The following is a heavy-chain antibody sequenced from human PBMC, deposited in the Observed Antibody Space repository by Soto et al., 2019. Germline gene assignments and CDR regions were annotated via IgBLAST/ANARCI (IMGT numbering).Heavy chain of an antibody. J-gene: IGHJ3*01. CDR2: ISPGGDTV. Sequence: GGSLRVSCEGSGFSFSSYSMDWVRQIPGKGLQWVAYISPGGDTVHYADSARGRFNISRDSAKNSVYLQMTKLKDEDTALYYCARGFSSNSFHXWGHGTMVPVS. CDR1: GFSFSSYS. CDR3: ARGFSSNSFHX. D-gene: IGHD2-8*01. V-gene: IGHV3-48*02.